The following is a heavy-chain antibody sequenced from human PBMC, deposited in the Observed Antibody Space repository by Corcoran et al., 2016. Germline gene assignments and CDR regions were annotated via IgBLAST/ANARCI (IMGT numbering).Heavy chain of an antibody. V-gene: IGHV3-7*01. CDR3: ARSNYYYCTLDV. Sequence: EVQLVESGGGLVQPGRSLRLSCTAFGFTFRSYWMSWVRQAPGKVLEWVANIKQDGSNKYYVDSVKGRFTISRDNAKNSLYLQVNTLRAEETAIYFCARSNYYYCTLDVWGQETTVTISS. CDR1: GFTFRSYW. CDR2: IKQDGSNK. J-gene: IGHJ6*02.